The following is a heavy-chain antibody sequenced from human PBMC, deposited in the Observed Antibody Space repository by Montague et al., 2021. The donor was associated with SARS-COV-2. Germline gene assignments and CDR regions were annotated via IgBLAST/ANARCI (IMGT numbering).Heavy chain of an antibody. V-gene: IGHV3-7*01. D-gene: IGHD3/OR15-3a*01. CDR3: ARSPRGSGTGWLDY. J-gene: IGHJ4*02. Sequence: SLRLSCEASGFTSGDYQMTWVRQAPGKGLQWVANINQDEAAKTYVDSVKGRFTISRDNTKNSLILQMNSLKDEDTAVYYCARSPRGSGTGWLDYWGQGTLVTVSS. CDR1: GFTSGDYQ. CDR2: INQDEAAK.